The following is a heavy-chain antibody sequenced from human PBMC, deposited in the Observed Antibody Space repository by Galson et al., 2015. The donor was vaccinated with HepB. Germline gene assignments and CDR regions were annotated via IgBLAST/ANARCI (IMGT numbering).Heavy chain of an antibody. D-gene: IGHD3-10*01. V-gene: IGHV3-30*18. Sequence: SLRLSCAASGFTFSSYDMHWVRQAPGKGLEWLAVISDDGSHDYYVDSVKGRFTISRDNSKNTLFLQMNSLRPEDTAVYYCAKAAVWFGESHLYYFDSWGQGTLVTVSS. CDR2: ISDDGSHD. J-gene: IGHJ4*02. CDR1: GFTFSSYD. CDR3: AKAAVWFGESHLYYFDS.